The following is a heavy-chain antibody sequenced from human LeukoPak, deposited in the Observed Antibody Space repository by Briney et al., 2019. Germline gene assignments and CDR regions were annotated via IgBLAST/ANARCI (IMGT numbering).Heavy chain of an antibody. CDR1: GFTFSSYA. CDR3: AREGGTGFDY. V-gene: IGHV3-30*04. Sequence: GRSLRLSCAASGFTFSSYAMHWVRQAPGKGLEWVAVISYDGSNKYYADSVKGRFTISRDNSKNTLYLQRNSLRAEDTAVYYCAREGGTGFDYWGQGTLVTVSS. D-gene: IGHD1-1*01. CDR2: ISYDGSNK. J-gene: IGHJ4*02.